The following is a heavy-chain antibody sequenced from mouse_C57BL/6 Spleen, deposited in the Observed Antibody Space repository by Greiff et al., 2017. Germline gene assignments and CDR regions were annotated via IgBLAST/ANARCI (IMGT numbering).Heavy chain of an antibody. J-gene: IGHJ3*01. CDR1: GYTFTDYE. CDR3: TIYYGNYAVFAY. Sequence: VQLQQSGAELVRPGASVTLSCKASGYTFTDYEMHWVKQTPVHGLEWIGAIDPETGGTAYNQKFKGKAILTADKSSSTAYMELRSLTSEDSAVYYCTIYYGNYAVFAYWGQGTLVTVSA. CDR2: IDPETGGT. D-gene: IGHD2-1*01. V-gene: IGHV1-15*01.